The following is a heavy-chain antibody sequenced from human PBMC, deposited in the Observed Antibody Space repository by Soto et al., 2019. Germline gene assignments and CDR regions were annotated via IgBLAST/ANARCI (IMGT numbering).Heavy chain of an antibody. CDR3: ARDKVGAGAY. CDR2: ISYDGSNK. V-gene: IGHV3-30-3*01. Sequence: QVQLVESGGGVVQPGRSLRLSCAASGFTFSSYAMHWVRQAPGKGLEWVAVISYDGSNKYYADSVKGRFTISRDNSKNTLYLKMNSRRAEDTAVYYCARDKVGAGAYWGQGTLVTVSS. CDR1: GFTFSSYA. J-gene: IGHJ4*02. D-gene: IGHD3-16*01.